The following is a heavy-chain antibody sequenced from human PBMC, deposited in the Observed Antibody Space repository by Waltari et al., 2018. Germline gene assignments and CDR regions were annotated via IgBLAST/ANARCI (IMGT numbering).Heavy chain of an antibody. J-gene: IGHJ4*02. D-gene: IGHD2-8*01. CDR2: IYHSGSA. CDR3: ARVSGVYYFDY. CDR1: GYSITTGYY. V-gene: IGHV4-38-2*01. Sequence: QVQLQESGPGLVKPSETLSLTCGVSGYSITTGYYWGWIRQPPGKGLEWIGSIYHSGSAYYNPSFKSRVSMSVDTSKNHFSLKVTSVTAADTAIYFCARVSGVYYFDYWDQGNLVTVS.